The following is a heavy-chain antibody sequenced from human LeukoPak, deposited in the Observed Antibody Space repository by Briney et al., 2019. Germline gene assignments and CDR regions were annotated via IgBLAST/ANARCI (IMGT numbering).Heavy chain of an antibody. Sequence: PGRSLRLSCATSGFTFGDYAMSWVRQAPGKGLEWVGFIRSKAYGGTTECAASVRGRFTISRDDSESIVYLQMNSLKIEDTAVYYCTRGQQLGDWGQGTLVTVSS. CDR3: TRGQQLGD. CDR2: IRSKAYGGTT. V-gene: IGHV3-49*04. CDR1: GFTFGDYA. J-gene: IGHJ4*02. D-gene: IGHD6-13*01.